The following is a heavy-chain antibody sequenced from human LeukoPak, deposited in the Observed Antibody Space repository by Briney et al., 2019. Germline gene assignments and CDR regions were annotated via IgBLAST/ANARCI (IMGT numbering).Heavy chain of an antibody. D-gene: IGHD1-14*01. CDR3: TRGPLTGRRARWFDP. Sequence: GGSLRLSCTASGFTFGDYAMSWFRQAPGKGLEWVGFIRSKAYGGTTEYAASVKGRFTISRDDSKSIAYLQMNSLKTEDTAVYYCTRGPLTGRRARWFDPWAREPWSPSPQ. J-gene: IGHJ5*02. V-gene: IGHV3-49*03. CDR1: GFTFGDYA. CDR2: IRSKAYGGTT.